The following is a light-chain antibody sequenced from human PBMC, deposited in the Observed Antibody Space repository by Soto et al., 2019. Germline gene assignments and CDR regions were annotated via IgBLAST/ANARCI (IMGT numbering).Light chain of an antibody. CDR2: GVS. J-gene: IGLJ2*01. V-gene: IGLV2-14*01. CDR3: SSYSSTSTLVL. Sequence: QSVLTQPASVSGSPGQSITLSCTGTSNNVGDYNYVSWYRQRPGKAPKLMIYGVSNRPSGVSNRFSGSKSGNTASLTISGLEAEDEADYYCSSYSSTSTLVLFGGGTQLTVL. CDR1: SNNVGDYNY.